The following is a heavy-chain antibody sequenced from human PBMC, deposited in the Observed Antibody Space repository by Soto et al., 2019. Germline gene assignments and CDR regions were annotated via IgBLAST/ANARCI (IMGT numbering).Heavy chain of an antibody. CDR1: GGSISSGGYY. CDR3: VREEGSDIYFDY. D-gene: IGHD3-9*01. J-gene: IGHJ4*02. CDR2: IYYSGST. Sequence: SETLSLTCTVSGGSISSGGYYWSWIRQHPGKGLEWIGYIYYSGSTYYNPSLKSRVTISVDTSKNQFSLKLSSVTAADTAVYYCVREEGSDIYFDYWGQGTLVTVSS. V-gene: IGHV4-31*03.